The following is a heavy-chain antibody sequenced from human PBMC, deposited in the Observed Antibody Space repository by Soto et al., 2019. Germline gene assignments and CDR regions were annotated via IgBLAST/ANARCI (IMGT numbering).Heavy chain of an antibody. J-gene: IGHJ4*02. CDR2: INHSGST. D-gene: IGHD4-17*01. CDR3: ARSYGDVDY. CDR1: GGSFSGYY. V-gene: IGHV4-34*01. Sequence: PSETLSLTCAVYGGSFSGYYWSWIRQPPGKGLEWIGEINHSGSTNYNPSLKSRVTISVDTSKNQFSLKLSSVTAADTAVYYCARSYGDVDYWGQGTLVTVSS.